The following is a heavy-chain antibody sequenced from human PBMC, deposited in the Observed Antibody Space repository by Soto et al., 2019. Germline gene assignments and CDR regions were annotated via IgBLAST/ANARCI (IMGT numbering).Heavy chain of an antibody. V-gene: IGHV1-2*04. D-gene: IGHD3-3*01. J-gene: IGHJ4*02. CDR1: GYTFTGYY. CDR3: ARSSLRFLEWLPPRDYFDY. Sequence: GASVKVSCKASGYTFTGYYMHWARQAPGQGLEWMGWINPNSGGTNYAQKFQGWVTMTRDTSISTAYMELSRLRSDDTAVYYCARSSLRFLEWLPPRDYFDYWGQGTLVTVSS. CDR2: INPNSGGT.